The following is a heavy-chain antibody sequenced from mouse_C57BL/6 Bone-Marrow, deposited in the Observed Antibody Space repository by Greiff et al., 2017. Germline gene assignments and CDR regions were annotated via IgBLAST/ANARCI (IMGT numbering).Heavy chain of an antibody. J-gene: IGHJ2*01. V-gene: IGHV5-6*01. Sequence: EVQLVESGGDLVKPGGSLKLSCAASGFTFSSYGMSWVRQTPDKRLEWVATISSGGSYTYYPDSVKGRFTISRDNAKNTLYLQMSSLKSEDTAMYYCASLLSLYYFDYWGQGTTLTVSS. CDR2: ISSGGSYT. CDR3: ASLLSLYYFDY. D-gene: IGHD2-10*01. CDR1: GFTFSSYG.